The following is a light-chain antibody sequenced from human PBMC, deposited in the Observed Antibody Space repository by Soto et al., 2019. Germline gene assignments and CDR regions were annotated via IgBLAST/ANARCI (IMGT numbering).Light chain of an antibody. CDR2: EVS. CDR1: NSDVGGYNY. Sequence: QSVLTQPASVSGSPGQSIAISCTGTNSDVGGYNYVSWYQHHPGKAPKLMIYEVSNRPSGVSNRFSGSKSGNTASLTISGLQAEDEADYDCSSYTTSTTWVFGGGTNLTVL. CDR3: SSYTTSTTWV. J-gene: IGLJ3*02. V-gene: IGLV2-14*01.